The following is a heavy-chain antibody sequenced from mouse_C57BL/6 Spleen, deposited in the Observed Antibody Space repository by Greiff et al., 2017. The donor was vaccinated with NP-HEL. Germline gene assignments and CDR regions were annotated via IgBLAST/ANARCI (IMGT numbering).Heavy chain of an antibody. D-gene: IGHD1-2*01. Sequence: QVHVKQSGPELVKPGASVKISCKASGYAFSSSWMNWVKQRPGKGLEWIGRIYPGDGDTNYNGKFKGKATLTADKSSSTAYMQLSSLTSEDSAVYFCARSHYGPDYWGQGTTLTVSS. CDR1: GYAFSSSW. CDR3: ARSHYGPDY. V-gene: IGHV1-82*01. J-gene: IGHJ2*01. CDR2: IYPGDGDT.